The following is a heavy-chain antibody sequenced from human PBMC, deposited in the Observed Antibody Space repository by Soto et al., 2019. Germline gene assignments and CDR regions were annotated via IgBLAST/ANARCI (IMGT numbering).Heavy chain of an antibody. CDR1: GDSISSYY. J-gene: IGHJ2*01. Sequence: PSETLSLTCTVSGDSISSYYWSWIRQPPGKGLEWIGYIYYSGSTSYNPSLKGRVTISVDTSKNQFSLKLSSVTAADTAVYYCARVAITYWYFDLWGRGTLVTVSS. V-gene: IGHV4-59*01. CDR3: ARVAITYWYFDL. CDR2: IYYSGST. D-gene: IGHD3-22*01.